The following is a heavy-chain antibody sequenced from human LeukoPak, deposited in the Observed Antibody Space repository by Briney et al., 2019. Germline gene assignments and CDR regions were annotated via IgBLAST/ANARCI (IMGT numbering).Heavy chain of an antibody. Sequence: SETLTLTCTVSGGSIKTYYWSWSRQSPGKGLEWIGSMSYSGTSNYIPSLKSRVSMTIDISKNQFSLKLTSVTAADTALYFCAAGSRPYYFYYMAVWGTGTTVTVSS. J-gene: IGHJ6*03. CDR2: MSYSGTS. CDR1: GGSIKTYY. CDR3: AAGSRPYYFYYMAV. V-gene: IGHV4-59*08.